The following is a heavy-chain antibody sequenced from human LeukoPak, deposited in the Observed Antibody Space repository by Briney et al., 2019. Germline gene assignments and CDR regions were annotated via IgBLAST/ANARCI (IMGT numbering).Heavy chain of an antibody. D-gene: IGHD6-13*01. J-gene: IGHJ4*02. CDR2: ISAYNGNT. V-gene: IGHV1-18*01. CDR1: GYTFTSYG. CDR3: ARGYSSSWSRHGDY. Sequence: GASVKVSCKASGYTFTSYGISWVRQAPGQGLERMGGISAYNGNTNYAQKLQGRVTITTDTSTRTAYMEPRSLRSDDAAVYYCARGYSSSWSRHGDYWGQATLVPVSS.